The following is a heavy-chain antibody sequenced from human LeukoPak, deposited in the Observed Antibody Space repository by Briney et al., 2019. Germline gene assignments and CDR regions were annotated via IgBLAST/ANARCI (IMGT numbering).Heavy chain of an antibody. Sequence: GRSLRLSCAASGFTLSSYAMHWVRQAPGKGLEWVAVISYDGSNKYYADSVKGRFTISGDNSKNTLYLQMNSLRAEDTAVYYCARGGDYFDYWGQGTLVTVSS. CDR1: GFTLSSYA. J-gene: IGHJ4*02. V-gene: IGHV3-30-3*01. D-gene: IGHD2-21*01. CDR2: ISYDGSNK. CDR3: ARGGDYFDY.